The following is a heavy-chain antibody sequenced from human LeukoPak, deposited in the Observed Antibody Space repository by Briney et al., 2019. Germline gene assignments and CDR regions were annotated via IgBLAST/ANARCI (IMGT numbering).Heavy chain of an antibody. Sequence: GESLKISCKASGYSFTNYWIGWVRQMPGKGLEWMGIIYPGDSGTRYSPSFQGQVTISADKSISTAYLQWSSLKASDTAMHYCARQIYCGGDCYSDYYFDYWGQGTLVTVSS. J-gene: IGHJ4*02. CDR3: ARQIYCGGDCYSDYYFDY. V-gene: IGHV5-51*01. CDR2: IYPGDSGT. CDR1: GYSFTNYW. D-gene: IGHD2-21*02.